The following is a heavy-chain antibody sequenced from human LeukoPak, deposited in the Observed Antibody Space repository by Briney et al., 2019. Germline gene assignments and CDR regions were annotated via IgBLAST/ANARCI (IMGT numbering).Heavy chain of an antibody. V-gene: IGHV1-2*02. J-gene: IGHJ4*02. Sequence: ASVKVSCKASGYTFTGYYMHWVRQAPGQGLEWMGWINPNSGGTNYAQKFQGRVTMTRDTSISTAYMELSRLRSDDTAVYYCARDVLWFGDPRGMDYWGQGTLVTVSS. D-gene: IGHD3-10*01. CDR1: GYTFTGYY. CDR2: INPNSGGT. CDR3: ARDVLWFGDPRGMDY.